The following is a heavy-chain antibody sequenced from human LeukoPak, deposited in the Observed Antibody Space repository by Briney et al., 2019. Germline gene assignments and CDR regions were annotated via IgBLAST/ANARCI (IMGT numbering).Heavy chain of an antibody. V-gene: IGHV4-4*07. J-gene: IGHJ4*02. CDR1: GGSIGIYY. D-gene: IGHD1-26*01. Sequence: PSETLSLTCTVSGGSIGIYYWTRIRQSAGKGLEWLGRMYASGDFNYNPFLKSRVTMSVDTSKNQFSLNLNSVTAADTAVYYCARGWAPRGQKSCFDYWGRGTLVTVSS. CDR3: ARGWAPRGQKSCFDY. CDR2: MYASGDF.